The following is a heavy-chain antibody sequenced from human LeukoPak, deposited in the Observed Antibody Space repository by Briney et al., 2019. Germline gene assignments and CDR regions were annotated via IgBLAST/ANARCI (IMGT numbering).Heavy chain of an antibody. CDR1: GGTFSSYA. CDR3: ARDQEGYYDSSGYLRYFDL. CDR2: IIPIFGTA. D-gene: IGHD3-22*01. J-gene: IGHJ2*01. Sequence: SVKVSCKASGGTFSSYAISWVRQAPGQGLEWMGRIIPIFGTANYAQKFQGRVTITTDESTSTAYMELSSLRSEDTAVYYCARDQEGYYDSSGYLRYFDLWGRGTLATVSS. V-gene: IGHV1-69*05.